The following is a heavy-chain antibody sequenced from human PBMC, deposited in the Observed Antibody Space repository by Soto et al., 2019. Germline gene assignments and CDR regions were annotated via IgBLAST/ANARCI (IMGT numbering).Heavy chain of an antibody. J-gene: IGHJ4*02. CDR3: ARGKFGVVKD. CDR1: GCSISSYY. D-gene: IGHD3-3*01. CDR2: MYYSGST. Sequence: QVQLQESGPGLVKPSETLSLTCTVSGCSISSYYLSWIRQPPGKGLEWIGYMYYSGSTNYNPSLKSRVTISIDTSRNQFSLKLSSVTAADTAVYYCARGKFGVVKDWGQGTLVTVSS. V-gene: IGHV4-59*01.